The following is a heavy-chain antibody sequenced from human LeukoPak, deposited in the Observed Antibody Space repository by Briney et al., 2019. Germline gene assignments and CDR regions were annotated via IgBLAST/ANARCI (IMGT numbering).Heavy chain of an antibody. V-gene: IGHV3-21*01. Sequence: GGSLRLSCAASGFTFSSYSMNWVRQAPEKGLEWVSSISSSSSYIYYADSVKGRFTISRDNAKNSLYLQMNSLRAEDTAVYYCARDPPEPYSSSGGGGSHPDYWGQGTLVTVSS. CDR2: ISSSSSYI. D-gene: IGHD6-6*01. J-gene: IGHJ4*02. CDR3: ARDPPEPYSSSGGGGSHPDY. CDR1: GFTFSSYS.